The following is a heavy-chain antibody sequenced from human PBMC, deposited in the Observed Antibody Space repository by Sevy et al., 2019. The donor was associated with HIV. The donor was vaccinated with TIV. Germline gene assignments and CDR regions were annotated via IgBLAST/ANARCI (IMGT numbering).Heavy chain of an antibody. J-gene: IGHJ6*02. D-gene: IGHD2-15*01. CDR1: GFTFSSYS. Sequence: GGSLRLSCAASGFTFSSYSMNWVRQAPGKGLEWVSSISSSSSYIYYADSVKGRFTISRDNAKNSLYLQMNSLRAEDTVGYYCAGDHCSGGSCLSYYYYYGMDVWGQGTTVTVSS. CDR3: AGDHCSGGSCLSYYYYYGMDV. V-gene: IGHV3-21*01. CDR2: ISSSSSYI.